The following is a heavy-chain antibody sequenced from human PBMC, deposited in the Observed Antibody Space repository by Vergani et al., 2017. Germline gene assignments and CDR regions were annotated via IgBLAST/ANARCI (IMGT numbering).Heavy chain of an antibody. CDR3: ARTGSFILRYFHWAL. J-gene: IGHJ4*02. CDR1: ADPISSGSYY. CDR2: IYYSGLT. V-gene: IGHV4-39*01. Sequence: QLQLQQSGPGLVKPSETLFLTCTVSADPISSGSYYWGWIRQPPGKSLEWIGRIYYSGLTYYNPSLKSRVAISLDTSKNQFSLKVTSVTAADTAVYFCARTGSFILRYFHWALWGQGTLVTVSS. D-gene: IGHD3-9*01.